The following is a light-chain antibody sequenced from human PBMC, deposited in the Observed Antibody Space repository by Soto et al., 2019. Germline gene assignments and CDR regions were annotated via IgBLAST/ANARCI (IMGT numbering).Light chain of an antibody. CDR3: LQHNSYRA. Sequence: DIQMTQSPSSLSASVGDRVTISCRASQGISNDLGWYQQKPGKAPNRLIYAASILQSGVPSRFSGSGSGTEFTLTISSLQPEDFATYYCLQHNSYRAFGQGTKVDIK. J-gene: IGKJ1*01. V-gene: IGKV1-17*01. CDR1: QGISND. CDR2: AAS.